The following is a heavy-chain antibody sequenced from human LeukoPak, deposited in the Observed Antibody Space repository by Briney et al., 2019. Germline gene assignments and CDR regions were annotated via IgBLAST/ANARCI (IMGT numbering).Heavy chain of an antibody. CDR2: MRGDGSST. V-gene: IGHV3-74*01. Sequence: GGSLRLSCAASGFSFSSYWMHWVRQAPGKGLVWVSRMRGDGSSTSYADDVKDRCSIYRDNDKNTLYLQMNSLRAEDTAVYYCVRWGDYYQSLFDSWGQGTLVTVSS. CDR1: GFSFSSYW. D-gene: IGHD3-3*01. J-gene: IGHJ4*02. CDR3: VRWGDYYQSLFDS.